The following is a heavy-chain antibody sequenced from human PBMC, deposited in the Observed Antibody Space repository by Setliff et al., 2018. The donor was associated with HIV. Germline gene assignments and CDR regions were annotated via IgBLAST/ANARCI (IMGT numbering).Heavy chain of an antibody. Sequence: GGSLRLSCAASGFIFGTYDVHWVRQVAGKGLEWVSAMGLLGDTYYADSVKGRFTISREDAKNSLYLQMNSLRAGDTAVYYCARGMQNCGGNHYYCYMDVWGKGTTVTVSS. V-gene: IGHV3-13*01. CDR3: ARGMQNCGGNHYYCYMDV. CDR2: MGLLGDT. CDR1: GFIFGTYD. D-gene: IGHD2-15*01. J-gene: IGHJ6*03.